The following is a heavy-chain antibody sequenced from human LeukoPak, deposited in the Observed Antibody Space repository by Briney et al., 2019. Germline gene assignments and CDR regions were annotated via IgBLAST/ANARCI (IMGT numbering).Heavy chain of an antibody. Sequence: ASVKVSCKASGGSFSSYAISWVRQAPGQGLEWLGGIVPVFGSANYARTFQGRLAITTDESTKTAYMGLSSLIYEDTAVYYCARASIFGVVFYYMDVWGKGTSVTVSS. J-gene: IGHJ6*03. V-gene: IGHV1-69*05. CDR3: ARASIFGVVFYYMDV. CDR2: IVPVFGSA. D-gene: IGHD3-3*01. CDR1: GGSFSSYA.